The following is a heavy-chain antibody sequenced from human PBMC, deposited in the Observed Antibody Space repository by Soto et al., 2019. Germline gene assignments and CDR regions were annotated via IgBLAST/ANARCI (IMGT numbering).Heavy chain of an antibody. CDR2: ISDSGGTT. CDR3: AGGTGKYPISSSER. CDR1: GFTFSSYA. D-gene: IGHD6-6*01. V-gene: IGHV3-23*01. J-gene: IGHJ4*01. Sequence: GGSLRLSCAASGFTFSSYAMTWVRQAPGKGLEWVSGISDSGGTTYYADSVKGRFTISRDNSKNKLYLQMNSVRVEDTALYYCAGGTGKYPISSSERGGQETLVAVFS.